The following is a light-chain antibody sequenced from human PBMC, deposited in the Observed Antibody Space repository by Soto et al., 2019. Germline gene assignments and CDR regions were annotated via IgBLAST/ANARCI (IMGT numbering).Light chain of an antibody. Sequence: EIVMTQSPATLSVSPGERATLSCRASQSVSSNLAWYQQKPGQAPRLLIYGASTRATGIPARFSGSGSGTEFTLTISSLQSEDFAVYHCQQYNNWPPPFTFGPGTKVDIK. CDR3: QQYNNWPPPFT. V-gene: IGKV3-15*01. CDR1: QSVSSN. J-gene: IGKJ3*01. CDR2: GAS.